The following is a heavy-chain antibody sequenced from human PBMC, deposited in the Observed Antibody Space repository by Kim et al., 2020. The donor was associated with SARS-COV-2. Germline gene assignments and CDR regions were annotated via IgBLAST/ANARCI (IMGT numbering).Heavy chain of an antibody. V-gene: IGHV3-23*01. J-gene: IGHJ6*02. D-gene: IGHD3-10*01. CDR3: ANPYYGSGSYDYFYYGMDV. Sequence: GGSLRLSCAASGFTFSSYAMSWVRQAPGKGLEWVSAISGSGGSTYYADSVKGRFTISRDNSKNTLYLQMNSLRAEDTAVYYCANPYYGSGSYDYFYYGMDVWGQGTTVTVSS. CDR2: ISGSGGST. CDR1: GFTFSSYA.